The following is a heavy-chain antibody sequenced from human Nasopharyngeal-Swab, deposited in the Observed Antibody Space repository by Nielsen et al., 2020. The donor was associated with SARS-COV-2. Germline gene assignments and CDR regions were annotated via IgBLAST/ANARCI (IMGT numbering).Heavy chain of an antibody. Sequence: VRQAPGKSLEWVSGISWNSGSIGYADSVKGRFTISRDNSKNTLYLQMNSLRAEDTAVYYCARGVEFDPWGQGTLVTVSS. J-gene: IGHJ5*02. CDR2: ISWNSGSI. V-gene: IGHV3-9*01. D-gene: IGHD2-15*01. CDR3: ARGVEFDP.